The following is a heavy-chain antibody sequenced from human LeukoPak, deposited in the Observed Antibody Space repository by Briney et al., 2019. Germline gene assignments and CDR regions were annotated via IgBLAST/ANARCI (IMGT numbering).Heavy chain of an antibody. CDR3: ANNKAVVTAQYYYYGMDV. CDR2: ISGSGGST. J-gene: IGHJ6*02. CDR1: GFTFSSYA. Sequence: GGSLRLSCAASGFTFSSYAMSWVRQAPGKGLEWVSAISGSGGSTYYADSVKGRFTISRDNSKNTLYLQMNSLRAEDTAVYYCANNKAVVTAQYYYYGMDVWGQGTTVTVSS. V-gene: IGHV3-23*01. D-gene: IGHD2-21*02.